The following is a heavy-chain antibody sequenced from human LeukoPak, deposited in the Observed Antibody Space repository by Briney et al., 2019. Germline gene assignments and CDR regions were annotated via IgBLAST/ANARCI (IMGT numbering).Heavy chain of an antibody. V-gene: IGHV1-8*01. CDR3: TRSRGRLGWFDP. D-gene: IGHD3-10*01. J-gene: IGHJ5*02. Sequence: GASVKVSCKASGYTFTTHDINWVRQAPGQGLDWMGRMNPNSGNTGYAQKFQGRVTMTRNTSISIAYMELSSLRSEDTAVYYCTRSRGRLGWFDPWGQGTLVTVSS. CDR1: GYTFTTHD. CDR2: MNPNSGNT.